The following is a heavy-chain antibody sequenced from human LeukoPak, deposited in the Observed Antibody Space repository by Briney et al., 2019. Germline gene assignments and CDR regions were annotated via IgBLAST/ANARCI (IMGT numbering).Heavy chain of an antibody. D-gene: IGHD5-18*01. V-gene: IGHV3-7*01. Sequence: GGSLRLSCAASGFTVSSNYMSWVRQAPGKGLEWVANIKEDGSKKYYVDSVKGRFTISRDNAKNSLYLQMNSLRAEDTAVYYCARDRWGYSYGGDWGQGTLVTVSS. J-gene: IGHJ4*02. CDR2: IKEDGSKK. CDR1: GFTVSSNY. CDR3: ARDRWGYSYGGD.